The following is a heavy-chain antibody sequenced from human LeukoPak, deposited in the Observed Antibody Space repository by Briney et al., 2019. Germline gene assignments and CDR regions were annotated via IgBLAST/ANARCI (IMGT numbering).Heavy chain of an antibody. V-gene: IGHV4-34*01. J-gene: IGHJ6*03. CDR3: AREQRYGSGSYYNWVYYYYMDV. CDR2: INHSGST. D-gene: IGHD3-10*01. CDR1: GGHFSGYY. Sequence: SETLSLNCAVYGGHFSGYYWSWIRQPPGKGPEWIGEINHSGSTNYNPFLKSRVTISVDTFKIQFSLKLSSVTAADTAVYYCAREQRYGSGSYYNWVYYYYMDVWGKGTTVTVSS.